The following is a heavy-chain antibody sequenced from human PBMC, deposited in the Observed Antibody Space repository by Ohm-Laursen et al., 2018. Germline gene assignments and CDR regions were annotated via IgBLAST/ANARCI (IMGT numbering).Heavy chain of an antibody. D-gene: IGHD6-19*01. CDR3: AHFHSSGVNGMGV. CDR1: GFSLRTSEVG. Sequence: TQTLTLTRSFSGFSLRTSEVGVGWIRQPPGKALEWLALIYSNDDKRYSSSLKSRLTITKDTSKNQVVLTMANMDPVDTGTYYCAHFHSSGVNGMGVWGQGATVIVSS. V-gene: IGHV2-5*01. J-gene: IGHJ6*02. CDR2: IYSNDDK.